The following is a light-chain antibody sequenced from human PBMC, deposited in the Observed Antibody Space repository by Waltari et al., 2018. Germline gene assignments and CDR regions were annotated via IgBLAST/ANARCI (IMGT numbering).Light chain of an antibody. Sequence: EIVLTQSPGTLSLSPGERATLSCRPSQSVSSSYLAWYQQKPGQTPRLLLYGASSRAAGIPDRFSVSASGTDSTLTISRLEPEDFAVYYCQHCGNAPQTFGQGTKVEIK. CDR1: QSVSSSY. V-gene: IGKV3-20*01. J-gene: IGKJ1*01. CDR3: QHCGNAPQT. CDR2: GAS.